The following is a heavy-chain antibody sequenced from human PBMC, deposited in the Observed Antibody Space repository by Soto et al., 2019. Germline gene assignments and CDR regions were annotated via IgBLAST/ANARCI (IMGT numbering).Heavy chain of an antibody. D-gene: IGHD3-10*01. CDR2: VYYRGST. V-gene: IGHV4-39*01. CDR3: ASLYYKPHNYYDGMDG. J-gene: IGHJ6*02. CDR1: GGSISSSDYH. Sequence: QLQLQESGPGLVKPSETLSLTCTVSGGSISSSDYHWGWIRQPPGKGVEWIASVYYRGSTDYSPYLRRRVTISVDTSKDQGALKLSSVTAADTAVYYCASLYYKPHNYYDGMDGWGQGTTVIVSS.